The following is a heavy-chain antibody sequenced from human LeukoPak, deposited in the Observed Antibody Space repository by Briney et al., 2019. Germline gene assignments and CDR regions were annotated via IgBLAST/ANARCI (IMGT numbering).Heavy chain of an antibody. Sequence: SETLSLTCTVSGGSISSYYWSWIRQPPGKGLEWIGYIYYSGSTNYNPSLKGRVTISVDTSKNQFSLKLSSVTAAYTAVYYCARRLGSSSWYDYWGQGTLVTVSS. CDR1: GGSISSYY. CDR3: ARRLGSSSWYDY. D-gene: IGHD6-13*01. J-gene: IGHJ4*02. V-gene: IGHV4-59*01. CDR2: IYYSGST.